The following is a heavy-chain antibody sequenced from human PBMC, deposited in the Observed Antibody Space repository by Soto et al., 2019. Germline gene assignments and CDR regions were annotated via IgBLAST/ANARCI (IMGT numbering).Heavy chain of an antibody. CDR2: ISAYNGNT. D-gene: IGHD6-13*01. CDR1: GYTFTSYG. Sequence: ASVKVSCKASGYTFTSYGISWVRQAPGQGLEWMGWISAYNGNTNYAQKLQGRVTMTTDTSTSTAYMELRSLRSDDTAVYYCARDLPSWVGYYGMDVWGQGTTVTVSS. J-gene: IGHJ6*02. V-gene: IGHV1-18*01. CDR3: ARDLPSWVGYYGMDV.